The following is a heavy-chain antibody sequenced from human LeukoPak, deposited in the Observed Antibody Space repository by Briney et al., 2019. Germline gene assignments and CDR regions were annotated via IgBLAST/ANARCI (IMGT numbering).Heavy chain of an antibody. CDR2: ISGSGGST. D-gene: IGHD3-3*01. J-gene: IGHJ6*03. CDR3: PTHPSHYAIWYHYYYMDV. CDR1: GFTFSSYA. V-gene: IGHV3-23*01. Sequence: AGSLRLSCAASGFTFSSYAMSWVRQAPGEGLEWVSAISGSGGSTYYADSVKGRFTISRDNSKNTLYLQMNSLRAPDMPLYYCPTHPSHYAIWYHYYYMDVWGKGTTVTVSS.